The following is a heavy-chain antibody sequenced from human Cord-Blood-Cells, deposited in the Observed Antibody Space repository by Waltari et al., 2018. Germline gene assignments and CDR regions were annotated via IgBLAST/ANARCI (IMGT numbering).Heavy chain of an antibody. D-gene: IGHD6-6*01. CDR2: IIPIVGTA. V-gene: IGHV1-69*01. CDR3: ARERGAAYSSSSSYFDY. Sequence: QVQLVQSGAEVKKPGSSVKVSCKASGGTFSSYAISWVRQAPGQGLEWSGVIIPIVGTANDAKKFQGRVTITADESTSTAYMELSSLRSEDTAVYYCARERGAAYSSSSSYFDYWGQGTLVTVSS. CDR1: GGTFSSYA. J-gene: IGHJ4*02.